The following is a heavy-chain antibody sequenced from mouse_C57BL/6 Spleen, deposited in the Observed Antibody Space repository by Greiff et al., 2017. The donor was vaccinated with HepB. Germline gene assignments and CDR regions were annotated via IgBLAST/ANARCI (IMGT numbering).Heavy chain of an antibody. CDR2: ISDGGSYT. D-gene: IGHD1-1*01. CDR3: ARDNYGSSCDY. J-gene: IGHJ2*01. Sequence: EVMLVESGGGLVKPGGSLKLSCAASGFTFSSYAMSWVRQTPEKRLEWVATISDGGSYTYYPDNVKGRFTISRDNAKNNLYLQMSHLKSEDTAMYCCARDNYGSSCDYWGQGTTLTVSS. V-gene: IGHV5-4*01. CDR1: GFTFSSYA.